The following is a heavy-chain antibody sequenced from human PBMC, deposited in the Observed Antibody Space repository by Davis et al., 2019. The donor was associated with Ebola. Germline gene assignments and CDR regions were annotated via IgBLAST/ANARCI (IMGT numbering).Heavy chain of an antibody. Sequence: GESLKISCAASGFTFSTYSMNWVRQAPGKGLEWVSYISSSTTIYYADSVKGRFTVSRDNAKNSLYLQMNSLRDEDTAVYYCAREIGWLQLGLDYWGQGTLVTVSS. CDR1: GFTFSTYS. CDR2: ISSSTTI. D-gene: IGHD5-24*01. J-gene: IGHJ4*02. V-gene: IGHV3-48*02. CDR3: AREIGWLQLGLDY.